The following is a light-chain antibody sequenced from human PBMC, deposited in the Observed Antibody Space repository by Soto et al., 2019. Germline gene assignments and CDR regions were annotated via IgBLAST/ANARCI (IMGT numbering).Light chain of an antibody. Sequence: DIQMIQSPSTLSASVGDRVTITCRASQSISSWLAWYQQKPGKAPKLLIYKASSLESGVPSRFSGSGSGTEFTLTISTLQPVDFATYYCQHYNSYPWTFGQGTKVEIK. CDR1: QSISSW. CDR3: QHYNSYPWT. J-gene: IGKJ1*01. CDR2: KAS. V-gene: IGKV1-5*03.